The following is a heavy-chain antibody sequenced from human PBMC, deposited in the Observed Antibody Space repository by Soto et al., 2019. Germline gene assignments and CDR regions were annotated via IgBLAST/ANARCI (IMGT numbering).Heavy chain of an antibody. D-gene: IGHD6-19*01. CDR3: VVSGGWWSFES. CDR2: IKAANAYA. J-gene: IGHJ4*02. CDR1: GYTFTIFD. Sequence: QVQLVQSGAEVKKPGTSVKVSCQTSGYTFTIFDMHWVRQAPGQSLEWMGWIKAANAYAVYSENFQGRVTFTRDTSARTGYMAVSSLRYEDTAVYYCVVSGGWWSFESWGQGTLVTVSS. V-gene: IGHV1-3*01.